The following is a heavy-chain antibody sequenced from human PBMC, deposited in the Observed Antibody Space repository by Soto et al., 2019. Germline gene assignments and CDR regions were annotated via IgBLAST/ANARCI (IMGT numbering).Heavy chain of an antibody. V-gene: IGHV3-30*18. CDR2: ISYDGSNK. CDR1: GFTFSSYG. J-gene: IGHJ6*02. Sequence: PGGSLRLSCAASGFTFSSYGMHWVRQAPGKGLEWVAVISYDGSNKYYADSVKGRFTISRDNSKNTLYLQMNSLRAEDTAVYYCAKGGQDGYYYGMDVWGQGTTVTVSS. CDR3: AKGGQDGYYYGMDV.